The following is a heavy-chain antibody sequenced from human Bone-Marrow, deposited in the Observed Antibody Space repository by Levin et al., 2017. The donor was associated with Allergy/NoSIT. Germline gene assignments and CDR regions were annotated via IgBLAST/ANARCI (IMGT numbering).Heavy chain of an antibody. CDR1: GFTFSDFW. V-gene: IGHV3-7*01. J-gene: IGHJ6*02. Sequence: SCVASGFTFSDFWMIWVRQAPGKGLEWVANIKADGSEKLYVDSVKGRFTVSRDNAKNSLYLQMNSLRVEDTAVYYCTRDMGVWGQGTTVIVSS. CDR3: TRDMGV. CDR2: IKADGSEK.